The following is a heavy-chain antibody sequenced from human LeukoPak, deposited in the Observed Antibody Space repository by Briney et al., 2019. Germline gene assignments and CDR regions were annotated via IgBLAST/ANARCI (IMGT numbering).Heavy chain of an antibody. V-gene: IGHV1-2*04. CDR1: GYTFTGYY. CDR2: INPNSGGT. CDR3: ARGGWELLGAFDI. J-gene: IGHJ3*02. Sequence: ASVKVSCKASGYTFTGYYMHWVRQAPGQRLEWMGWINPNSGGTNYAQKFQGWVTMTRDTSISTAYMELSRLRSDDTAVYYCARGGWELLGAFDIWGQGTMVTVSS. D-gene: IGHD1-26*01.